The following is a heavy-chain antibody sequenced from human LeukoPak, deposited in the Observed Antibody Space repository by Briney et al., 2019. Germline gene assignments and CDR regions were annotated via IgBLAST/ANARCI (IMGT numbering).Heavy chain of an antibody. V-gene: IGHV4-34*01. CDR1: GGSFSGYY. CDR3: ARHPTLTSGGNFDY. D-gene: IGHD1-14*01. Sequence: SETLSLTCAVSGGSFSGYYWSWIRHPPGQGLEWIGEINHSGSTNYNPSLQSRVTISVDTSKNQLSLKLSSVTAADTAVYYCARHPTLTSGGNFDYWGQGTLVTVSS. J-gene: IGHJ4*02. CDR2: INHSGST.